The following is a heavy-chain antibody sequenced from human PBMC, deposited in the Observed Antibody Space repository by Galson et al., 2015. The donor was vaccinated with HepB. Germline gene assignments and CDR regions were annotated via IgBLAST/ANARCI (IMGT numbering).Heavy chain of an antibody. J-gene: IGHJ5*02. CDR2: FDPEDGET. Sequence: SVKVSCKVSGYTLTELSMHWVRQAPGKGLGWMGGFDPEDGETIYAQKFQGRVTMTEDTSTDTAYMELSSLRSEDTAVYYCATELYYYDSSGYYVRWFDPWGQGTLVTVSS. D-gene: IGHD3-22*01. V-gene: IGHV1-24*01. CDR3: ATELYYYDSSGYYVRWFDP. CDR1: GYTLTELS.